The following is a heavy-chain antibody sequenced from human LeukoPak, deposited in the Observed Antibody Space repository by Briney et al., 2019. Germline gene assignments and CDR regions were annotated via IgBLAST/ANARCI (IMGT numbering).Heavy chain of an antibody. CDR2: ISYSGST. J-gene: IGHJ4*02. D-gene: IGHD3-10*01. Sequence: SETLSLTCTVSGGSISSYYCSWIRQPPGKGLEWIGYISYSGSTNYNPSLKSRVIISVDTSKNHFSLELTSVTAADTAVYYCATGTYYFDSWGLGTLVTVSS. CDR3: ATGTYYFDS. V-gene: IGHV4-59*01. CDR1: GGSISSYY.